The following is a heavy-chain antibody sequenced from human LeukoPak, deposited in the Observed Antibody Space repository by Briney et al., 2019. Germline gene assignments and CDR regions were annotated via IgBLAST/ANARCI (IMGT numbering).Heavy chain of an antibody. V-gene: IGHV3-21*06. D-gene: IGHD6-13*01. CDR2: ISSRSNYI. CDR1: GFTFSSYT. CDR3: ARGRWHMDV. J-gene: IGHJ6*03. Sequence: KPGGSLRLSCAASGFTFSSYTMNWVRQAPGKGLEWVSSISSRSNYIYYADSVQGRFTISRDNAKNSLYLQMNSLRAEDTAVYYCARGRWHMDVWGEGTTVTVSS.